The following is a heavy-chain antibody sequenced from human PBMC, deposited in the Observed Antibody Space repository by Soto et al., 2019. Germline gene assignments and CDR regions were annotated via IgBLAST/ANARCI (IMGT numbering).Heavy chain of an antibody. D-gene: IGHD3-10*01. CDR1: GFTFSSYA. Sequence: QVQLVESGGGVVQPGRSLRLSCAASGFTFSSYAMHWVRQAPGKGLEWVAVISYDGSNKYYADSVKGRFTISRDNSKNTLYLQMNSLRAEDTAVYYCARDARDYYRLNAFDIWGQGTMVTVSS. CDR3: ARDARDYYRLNAFDI. CDR2: ISYDGSNK. V-gene: IGHV3-30-3*01. J-gene: IGHJ3*02.